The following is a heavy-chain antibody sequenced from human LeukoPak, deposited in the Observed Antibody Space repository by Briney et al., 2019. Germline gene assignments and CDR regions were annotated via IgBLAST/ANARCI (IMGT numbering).Heavy chain of an antibody. V-gene: IGHV4-59*07. Sequence: PSDTLSLICTLSGGLLNSYYWLWIRQSPGRERKWIASIHKSDSNYNPSLSNRAIVSLDTTNDHQALHVSSVTTAHTAVYSCARGFYYSGKYDWLVPWGQGTRVTVSS. CDR1: GGLLNSYY. D-gene: IGHD1-26*01. J-gene: IGHJ5*02. CDR3: ARGFYYSGKYDWLVP. CDR2: IHKSDS.